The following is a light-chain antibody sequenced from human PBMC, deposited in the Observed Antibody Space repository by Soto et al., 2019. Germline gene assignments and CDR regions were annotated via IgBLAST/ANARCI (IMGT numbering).Light chain of an antibody. CDR2: DVS. Sequence: QSVLTQSASVSGSPGQSITISCTGTSSDVGGYNYVSWYQQHPGKAPKLIIYDVSNRPAGVSTRFSGSKSGNTASLTISGPQDEDEADYSCSSYTSTDSWVFGGGTKLTVL. CDR1: SSDVGGYNY. CDR3: SSYTSTDSWV. J-gene: IGLJ3*02. V-gene: IGLV2-14*01.